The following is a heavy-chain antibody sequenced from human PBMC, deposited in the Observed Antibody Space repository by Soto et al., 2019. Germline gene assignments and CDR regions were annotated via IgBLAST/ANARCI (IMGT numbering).Heavy chain of an antibody. Sequence: ASVKVSCKASGYTFTDYDINWVRQAPGQGLEWMGWVSPNSGNTVYAQKFQDRVTMTRDTSISTAYMELSNLRFEDTAMYYCARGRFYLETSPWFAFWGQGTPVTVSS. J-gene: IGHJ5*01. CDR1: GYTFTDYD. V-gene: IGHV1-8*01. CDR3: ARGRFYLETSPWFAF. D-gene: IGHD3-3*01. CDR2: VSPNSGNT.